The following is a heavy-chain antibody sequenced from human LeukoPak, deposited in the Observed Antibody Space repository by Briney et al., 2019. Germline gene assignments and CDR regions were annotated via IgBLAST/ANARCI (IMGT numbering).Heavy chain of an antibody. CDR1: GFTFSSYA. Sequence: GGSLRLSCAASGFTFSSYAMSWVRQAPGKGLEWVSAISGSGGSTYYADSVKGRVTISRDNSKNTLYLQMNSLRAEDTAVYYCAKASGYSSSWYVDYWGQGALVTVSS. J-gene: IGHJ4*02. V-gene: IGHV3-23*01. CDR2: ISGSGGST. D-gene: IGHD6-13*01. CDR3: AKASGYSSSWYVDY.